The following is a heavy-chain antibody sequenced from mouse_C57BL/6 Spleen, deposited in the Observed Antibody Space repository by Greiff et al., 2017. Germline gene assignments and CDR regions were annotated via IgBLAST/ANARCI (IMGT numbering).Heavy chain of an antibody. CDR2: IYPGSGGT. J-gene: IGHJ2*01. CDR1: GYTFTSYW. Sequence: VQLQQPGAELVKPGASVKLSCTASGYTFTSYWMTLVKQRPGPGLEWIGDIYPGSGGTNYNEKCKSKATLTVETSSSTAYMQVSSLTSEGSAVYYGERGGTGDDWGQGTTLTVSS. V-gene: IGHV1-55*01. CDR3: ERGGTGDD.